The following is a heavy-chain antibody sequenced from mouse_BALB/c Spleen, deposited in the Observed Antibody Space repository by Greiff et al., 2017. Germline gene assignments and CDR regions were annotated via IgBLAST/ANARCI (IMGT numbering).Heavy chain of an antibody. CDR2: ISSGSSTI. CDR1: GFTFSSFG. D-gene: IGHD1-1*02. V-gene: IGHV5-17*02. Sequence: EVKLMESGGGLVQPGGSRKLSCAASGFTFSSFGMHWVRQAPEKGLEWVAYISSGSSTIYYADTVKGRFTISRDNPKNTLFLQMTSLRSEDTAMYYCARLGGGDYWGEGTTLTVSS. J-gene: IGHJ2*01. CDR3: ARLGGGDY.